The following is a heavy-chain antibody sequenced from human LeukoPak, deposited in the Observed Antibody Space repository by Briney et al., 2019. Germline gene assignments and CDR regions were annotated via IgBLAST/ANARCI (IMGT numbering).Heavy chain of an antibody. CDR2: MNPNSGNT. Sequence: ASVKVSCKASGYTFTSYDINWVRQATGQGLEWMGWMNPNSGNTNYAQKLQGRVTMTTDTSTSTAYMELRSLRSDDTAVYYCARDARLRLGELSLEWGQGTLVTVSS. V-gene: IGHV1-18*01. D-gene: IGHD3-16*02. J-gene: IGHJ4*02. CDR1: GYTFTSYD. CDR3: ARDARLRLGELSLE.